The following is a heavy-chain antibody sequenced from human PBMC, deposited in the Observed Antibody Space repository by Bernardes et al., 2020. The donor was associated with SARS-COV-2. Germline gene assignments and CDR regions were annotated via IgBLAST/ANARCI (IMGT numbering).Heavy chain of an antibody. V-gene: IGHV3-23*01. D-gene: IGHD3-10*01. CDR1: GFTFSSYA. CDR3: AKGTHYYGSGSFDY. Sequence: GGSLRLSCAAFGFTFSSYAMSWVRQAPGKGLEWVSAISGSGGSTYYADSVKGRFTISRDNSKNTLYLQMNSLRAEDTAVYYCAKGTHYYGSGSFDYWGQGTLVTVSS. CDR2: ISGSGGST. J-gene: IGHJ4*02.